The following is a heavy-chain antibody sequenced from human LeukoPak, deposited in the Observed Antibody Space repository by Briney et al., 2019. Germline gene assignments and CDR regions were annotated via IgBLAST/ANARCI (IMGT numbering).Heavy chain of an antibody. CDR3: AREISEEGFDY. CDR1: GGTFSSYA. V-gene: IGHV1-69*05. CDR2: IIPIFGTA. J-gene: IGHJ4*02. Sequence: ASVTVSCKASGGTFSSYAISWVRQAPGQGLEWMGGIIPIFGTANYAQKFQGRVTITTDESTSTAYMELSSLRSEDTAVYYCAREISEEGFDYWGQGTLVTVSS.